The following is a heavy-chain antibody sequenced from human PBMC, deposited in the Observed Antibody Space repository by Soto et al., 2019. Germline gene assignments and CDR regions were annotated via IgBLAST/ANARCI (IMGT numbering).Heavy chain of an antibody. CDR2: ISYDGSNK. Sequence: GGSLRLSCAASGFTFSSYAMHWVRQAPGKGLEWVAVISYDGSNKYYADSVKGRFTISRDNSKNTLYLQMNSLRAEDTAVYYCARSDYYDSSGYSEYFQHWGQGTLVTVSS. V-gene: IGHV3-30-3*01. D-gene: IGHD3-22*01. CDR3: ARSDYYDSSGYSEYFQH. J-gene: IGHJ1*01. CDR1: GFTFSSYA.